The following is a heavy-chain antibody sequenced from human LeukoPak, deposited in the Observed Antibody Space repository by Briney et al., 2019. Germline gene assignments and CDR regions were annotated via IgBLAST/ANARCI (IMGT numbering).Heavy chain of an antibody. CDR2: VSAYNGNT. CDR3: ARDPRRYCSSTSCLVLDY. J-gene: IGHJ4*02. V-gene: IGHV1-18*01. D-gene: IGHD2-2*01. Sequence: ASVKVSCKASGYTFTSYGISWVRQAPGQGLEWMGWVSAYNGNTNYAQKLQGRVTMTTDTSTSTAYMELRSLRSDDTAVYYCARDPRRYCSSTSCLVLDYWGQGTLVTVSS. CDR1: GYTFTSYG.